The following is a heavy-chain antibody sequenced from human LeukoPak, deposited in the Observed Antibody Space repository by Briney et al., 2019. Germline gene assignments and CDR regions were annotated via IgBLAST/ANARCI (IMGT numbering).Heavy chain of an antibody. CDR1: GYTFTGYY. Sequence: GASVKVSCKASGYTFTGYYMHWVRQAPGQGLEWMGWINPNSGGTNYAQKFQGRVTMTRDTSISTAYMELSRLRSDDTAVYYCARDGLASSWYPYYYYMDAWGKGTTVTVSS. J-gene: IGHJ6*03. CDR3: ARDGLASSWYPYYYYMDA. D-gene: IGHD6-13*01. CDR2: INPNSGGT. V-gene: IGHV1-2*02.